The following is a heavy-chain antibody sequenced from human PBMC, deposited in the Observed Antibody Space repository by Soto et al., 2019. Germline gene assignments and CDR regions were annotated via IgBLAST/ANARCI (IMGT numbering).Heavy chain of an antibody. D-gene: IGHD2-15*01. V-gene: IGHV4-59*01. CDR1: GGSISSYY. Sequence: QVQLQESGPGLVKPSETLSLTCTVSGGSISSYYWSWIRQPPGKGLEWIGYIYYSGSTNYNPSIKSRVTISVDTSKNQFSLKLSSVTAADTAVYYCASLIRYCSGGSCYSVGWFDPWGQGTLVTVSS. CDR2: IYYSGST. J-gene: IGHJ5*02. CDR3: ASLIRYCSGGSCYSVGWFDP.